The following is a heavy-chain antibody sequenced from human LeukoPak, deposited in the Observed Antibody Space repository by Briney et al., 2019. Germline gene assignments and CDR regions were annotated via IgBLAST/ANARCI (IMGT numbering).Heavy chain of an antibody. CDR3: ASGDTAMALPDY. Sequence: SVKVSCKASGGTFSSYAISWVRQAPGQGLEWMGGIIPIFGTANYAQKFQGRVTITADESTSTAYMELSSLRSEDTAVYCCASGDTAMALPDYWGQGTLVTVSS. CDR1: GGTFSSYA. V-gene: IGHV1-69*13. J-gene: IGHJ4*02. CDR2: IIPIFGTA. D-gene: IGHD5-18*01.